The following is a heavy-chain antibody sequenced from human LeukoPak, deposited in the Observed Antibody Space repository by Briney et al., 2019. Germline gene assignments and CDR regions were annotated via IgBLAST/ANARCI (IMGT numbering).Heavy chain of an antibody. Sequence: ASVKVSCKSSGYTFTSYGIIWVRQAPGQGLEWMGWISAYNGNTNYAQKLQGRVTMTTDTSTSTAYMELRSLRSDDTAVYYCARGLGYCSGGSCYYTYYFDYWGQGTLVTVSS. V-gene: IGHV1-18*01. CDR3: ARGLGYCSGGSCYYTYYFDY. J-gene: IGHJ4*02. D-gene: IGHD2-15*01. CDR2: ISAYNGNT. CDR1: GYTFTSYG.